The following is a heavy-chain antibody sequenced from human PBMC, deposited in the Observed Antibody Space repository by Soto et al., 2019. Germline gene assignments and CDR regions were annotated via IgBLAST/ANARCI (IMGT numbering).Heavy chain of an antibody. J-gene: IGHJ6*03. D-gene: IGHD3-10*01. CDR3: AREISKRSWFGETLDNNYYYYYRDV. V-gene: IGHV4-31*03. Sequence: QVQLQESGPGLVKPSQTLSLTCTVSGGSISSGGYYWSWIRQHPGKGLEWIGYIYYSGSTYYNPSLKSRVTITVDTSKNQFSLKLSSVTAADTAVYYCAREISKRSWFGETLDNNYYYYYRDVWGKGTTVTVSS. CDR2: IYYSGST. CDR1: GGSISSGGYY.